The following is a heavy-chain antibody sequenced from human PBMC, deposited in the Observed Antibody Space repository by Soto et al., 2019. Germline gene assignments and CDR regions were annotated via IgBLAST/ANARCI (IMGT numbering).Heavy chain of an antibody. CDR2: INPNSGNT. Sequence: ASVKVSCKASGYIFTNYDINWVRQATGQGLEYLGWINPNSGNTGYVQKFKGRVTMTRNTSINTAYMELNSLRSEDTAVYYCAREAAAGTLDYWGQGTLVTVSS. V-gene: IGHV1-8*01. D-gene: IGHD6-13*01. CDR1: GYIFTNYD. CDR3: AREAAAGTLDY. J-gene: IGHJ4*02.